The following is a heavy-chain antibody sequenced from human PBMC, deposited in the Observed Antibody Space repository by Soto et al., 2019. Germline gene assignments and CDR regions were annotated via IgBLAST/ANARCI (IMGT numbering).Heavy chain of an antibody. V-gene: IGHV4-39*01. D-gene: IGHD2-2*01. CDR3: ASETAPRYIVVVPAARELAY. CDR1: GGSISSSSYY. CDR2: IYYSGST. Sequence: SETLSLTCTVSGGSISSSSYYWGWIRQPPGKGLEWIGSIYYSGSTYYNPSLKSRVTISVDTSKNQFSLKLSSVTAADTAVYYCASETAPRYIVVVPAARELAYWGQGTLVTVSS. J-gene: IGHJ4*02.